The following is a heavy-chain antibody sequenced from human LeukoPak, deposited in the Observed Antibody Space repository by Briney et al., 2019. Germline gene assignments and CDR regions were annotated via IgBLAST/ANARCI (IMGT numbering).Heavy chain of an antibody. CDR2: IYHSGST. J-gene: IGHJ4*02. Sequence: SQTLSLTCAVSGGSISSGGYSWSWIRQPPGKGLEWIGYIYHSGSTYYNPSLKSRVTISVDGSKNQFSLKLSSVTAADTAVYYCARGTEGQYYDFWSGYPYYFDYWGQGTLVTVSS. D-gene: IGHD3-3*01. V-gene: IGHV4-30-2*01. CDR1: GGSISSGGYS. CDR3: ARGTEGQYYDFWSGYPYYFDY.